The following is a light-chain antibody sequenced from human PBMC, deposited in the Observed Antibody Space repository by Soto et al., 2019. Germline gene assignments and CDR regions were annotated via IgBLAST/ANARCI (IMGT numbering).Light chain of an antibody. Sequence: QSALTQPPSVSGSPGQSLTISCTGTSSDVGGYNYVSWYHHHPGKAPKLIIYEVFKRPSGVPDRFSGSKSGNTASLTVSGLQAEDEADYYCSSYAGSDSVLFGGGTTLTVL. J-gene: IGLJ3*02. CDR2: EVF. V-gene: IGLV2-8*01. CDR3: SSYAGSDSVL. CDR1: SSDVGGYNY.